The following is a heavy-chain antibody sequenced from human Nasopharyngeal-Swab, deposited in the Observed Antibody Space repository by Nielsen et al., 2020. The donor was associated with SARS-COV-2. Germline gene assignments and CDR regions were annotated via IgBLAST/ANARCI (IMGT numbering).Heavy chain of an antibody. V-gene: IGHV1-8*01. J-gene: IGHJ4*02. CDR2: MNPNSGNT. CDR1: GYTFTSYD. D-gene: IGHD6-19*01. Sequence: ASVKVSCKASGYTFTSYDINWVRQATGQGLEWMGWMNPNSGNTGYAQKFQGRVTMTRNTSISTAYMELSSLRSEDTAVYYCARGVNCQWLTRCYYFDYWAREPWSPSPQ. CDR3: ARGVNCQWLTRCYYFDY.